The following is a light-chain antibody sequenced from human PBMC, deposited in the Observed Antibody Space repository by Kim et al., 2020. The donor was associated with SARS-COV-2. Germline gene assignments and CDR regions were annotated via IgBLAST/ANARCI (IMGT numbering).Light chain of an antibody. Sequence: GQRVTVSCSGRTSDTGSNYVYWYQQLPGTAPKLLIYRNNQRPSGVPDRFSVSKSGTSASLAISGLRSDDEADYYCATWDDSLNGPVFGVGTQLTVL. CDR3: ATWDDSLNGPV. CDR2: RNN. CDR1: TSDTGSNY. V-gene: IGLV1-47*01. J-gene: IGLJ3*02.